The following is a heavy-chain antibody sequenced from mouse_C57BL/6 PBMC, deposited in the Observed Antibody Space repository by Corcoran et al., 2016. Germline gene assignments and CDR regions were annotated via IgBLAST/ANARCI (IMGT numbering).Heavy chain of an antibody. V-gene: IGHV1-62-2*01. CDR1: GYTFTEYT. D-gene: IGHD2-2*01. CDR2: FYPGSGSI. CDR3: ARHEDSYGYDEYYYAMDY. Sequence: QVQLQPSGAELVKPGASVKLSCKASGYTFTEYTIHWVKQRSGQGLEWIGWFYPGSGSIKYNEKFKDKATLTADKSSSTVYMELSRLTSEDSAVYFCARHEDSYGYDEYYYAMDYWGQGTSVTVSS. J-gene: IGHJ4*01.